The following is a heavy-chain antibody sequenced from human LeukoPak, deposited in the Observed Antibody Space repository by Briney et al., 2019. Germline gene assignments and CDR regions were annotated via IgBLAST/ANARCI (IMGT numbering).Heavy chain of an antibody. D-gene: IGHD2/OR15-2a*01. CDR3: ATNTRDGFNAYFFDS. V-gene: IGHV4-59*08. CDR1: GGSITGYY. CDR2: IYYNGNS. Sequence: PSQTLSLTCTVSGGSITGYYWSWIRQSPGKGLEWMGYIYYNGNSHYNPSLQGRVAMSVDTSRNQFSLSLTSVTAADTAVYYCATNTRDGFNAYFFDSWGQGTLVTVYS. J-gene: IGHJ4*02.